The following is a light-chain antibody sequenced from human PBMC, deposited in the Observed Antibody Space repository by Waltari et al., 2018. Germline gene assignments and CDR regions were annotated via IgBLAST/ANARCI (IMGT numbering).Light chain of an antibody. CDR2: DAS. CDR1: QHIYTN. Sequence: EIVMTQSPATLSVSPGERATLSCRASQHIYTNLAWYQQKPGQPPRLLIYDASTRATGIPARFTGSVSGTEFTLTISSLQSEDSAVYSCQQYNRWPPITFGQGTRLEIK. J-gene: IGKJ5*01. V-gene: IGKV3D-15*01. CDR3: QQYNRWPPIT.